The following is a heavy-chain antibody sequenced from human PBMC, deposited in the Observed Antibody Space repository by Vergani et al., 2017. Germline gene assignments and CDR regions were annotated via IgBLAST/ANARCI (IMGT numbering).Heavy chain of an antibody. CDR3: ARLSLRRGVFEAFDI. CDR2: IYPGDSDT. Sequence: EVQLVQSGAEVKKPGESLTISCKVSGYSFTSYWIVWVRQMPGKGLEWMGIIYPGDSDTRYSPSFQGQVTISADKPISTAYLQWSSLKASDTAMYYCARLSLRRGVFEAFDIWGQGTMVTVSS. D-gene: IGHD6-13*01. CDR1: GYSFTSYW. J-gene: IGHJ3*02. V-gene: IGHV5-51*01.